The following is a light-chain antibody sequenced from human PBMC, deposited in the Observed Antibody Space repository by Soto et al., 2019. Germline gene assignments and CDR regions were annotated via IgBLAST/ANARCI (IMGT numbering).Light chain of an antibody. CDR3: QQYDTSPIT. CDR2: GAS. Sequence: EIVMTQSPATLSVSPGERATLSCRASQSVSSNLAWYQQKPGQAPRLLIYGASSRATGIPDRFSGSGSGTDFTLTITPLEPEDFVVYFCQQYDTSPITFGQGTRLDIK. V-gene: IGKV3D-15*01. CDR1: QSVSSN. J-gene: IGKJ5*01.